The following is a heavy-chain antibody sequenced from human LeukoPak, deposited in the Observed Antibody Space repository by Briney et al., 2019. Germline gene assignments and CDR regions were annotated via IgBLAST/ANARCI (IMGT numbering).Heavy chain of an antibody. J-gene: IGHJ4*02. CDR1: GGSFSGYY. D-gene: IGHD3-3*01. Sequence: HPSETLSLTCAVYGGSFSGYYWSWIRQPPGKELEWIGEINHSGSTNYNPSLKSRVTISVDTSKNQFSLKLSSMTAADTAVYYCANDFWSGVDYWGQGTLVTVSS. CDR3: ANDFWSGVDY. CDR2: INHSGST. V-gene: IGHV4-34*01.